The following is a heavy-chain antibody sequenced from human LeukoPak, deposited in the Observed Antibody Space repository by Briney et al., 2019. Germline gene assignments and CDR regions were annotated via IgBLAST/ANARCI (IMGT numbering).Heavy chain of an antibody. D-gene: IGHD3-10*01. CDR1: GGSISSGDYY. CDR3: ARVGGIYGSGSYEFDY. V-gene: IGHV4-30-4*01. CDR2: IYYSGST. J-gene: IGHJ4*02. Sequence: PSETLSLTCTVSGGSISSGDYYWSWIRQPPGKGLEWIGYIYYSGSTYYNPSLKSRVTISVGTSKNQFSLKLSSVTAADTAVYYCARVGGIYGSGSYEFDYWGQGTLVTVSS.